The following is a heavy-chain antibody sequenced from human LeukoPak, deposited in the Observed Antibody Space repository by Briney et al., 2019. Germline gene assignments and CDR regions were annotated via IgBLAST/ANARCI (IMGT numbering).Heavy chain of an antibody. D-gene: IGHD2-2*01. J-gene: IGHJ5*02. Sequence: GASVKVSCKASGGTFTSYAIRWVTQAPGAGPQWMGGIIPIFGTANYAQTFQGRVTINADESTRTAYMERSSLRSEDTAVYFCASTKKDCSRTSCYARTWGQGTLVTVSS. CDR2: IIPIFGTA. V-gene: IGHV1-69*13. CDR1: GGTFTSYA. CDR3: ASTKKDCSRTSCYART.